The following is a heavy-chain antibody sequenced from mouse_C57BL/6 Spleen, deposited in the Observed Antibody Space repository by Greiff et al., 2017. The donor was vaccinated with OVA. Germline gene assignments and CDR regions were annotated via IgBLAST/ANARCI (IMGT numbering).Heavy chain of an antibody. V-gene: IGHV1-64*01. CDR3: ASYYGSSYWYFDV. CDR1: GYTFTSYW. J-gene: IGHJ1*03. D-gene: IGHD1-1*01. Sequence: QVHVKQPGAELVKPGASVKLSCKASGYTFTSYWMHWVKQRPGQGLEWIGMIHPNSGSTNYNEKFKSKATLTVDKSSSTAYMQLSSLTSEDSAVYYCASYYGSSYWYFDVWGTGTTVTVSS. CDR2: IHPNSGST.